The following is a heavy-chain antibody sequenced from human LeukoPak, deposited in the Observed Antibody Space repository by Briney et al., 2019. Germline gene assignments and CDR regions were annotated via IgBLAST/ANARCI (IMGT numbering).Heavy chain of an antibody. D-gene: IGHD5-18*01. CDR3: ARGKTWIQLWLFDP. CDR1: GGSISSGDYY. V-gene: IGHV4-30-4*08. Sequence: PSETLSLTCTVSGGSISSGDYYWSWIRQPPGKGLEWIGYIYYSGSTYYNPSLESRVTISVDTSKNQFSLKLSSVTAADTAVYYCARGKTWIQLWLFDPWGQGTLVTVSS. CDR2: IYYSGST. J-gene: IGHJ5*02.